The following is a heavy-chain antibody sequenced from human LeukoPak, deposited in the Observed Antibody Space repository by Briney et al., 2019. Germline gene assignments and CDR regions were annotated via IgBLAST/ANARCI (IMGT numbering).Heavy chain of an antibody. J-gene: IGHJ5*02. V-gene: IGHV1-2*02. D-gene: IGHD6-13*01. CDR3: ATPSSSSWYGFDP. Sequence: GASVKVSCKTSGYTFTGYYIHWVRQAPGQWLEWMGWIDPNSGGTNYAQKSQGRVTMTRDTSISTAYMELSRLTSADTAVYRCATPSSSSWYGFDPWGQGTLVTVSS. CDR2: IDPNSGGT. CDR1: GYTFTGYY.